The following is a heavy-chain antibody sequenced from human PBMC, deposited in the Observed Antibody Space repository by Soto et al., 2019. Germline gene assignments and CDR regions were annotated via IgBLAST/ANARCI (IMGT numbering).Heavy chain of an antibody. J-gene: IGHJ3*02. CDR3: ATDYGDTLGAFDI. CDR2: ISGSGGST. V-gene: IGHV3-23*01. D-gene: IGHD4-17*01. Sequence: KVLEWVSAISGSGGSTYYADSVKGRFTISRDNSKNTLYLQMNSLRAEDTAVYYCATDYGDTLGAFDIWGQGTMVTVSS.